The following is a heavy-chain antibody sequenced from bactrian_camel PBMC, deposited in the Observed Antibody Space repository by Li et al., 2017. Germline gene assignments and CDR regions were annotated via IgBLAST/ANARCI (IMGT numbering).Heavy chain of an antibody. Sequence: HVQLVESGGGSVQAGGSLRLSCVVFNYRTKWMAWFRQGLGNKREGVAMIDTSGHRTYYADSVNGRFTVSQDNAKNTVHLQMNSLKPEDSSMYYCAADPEWAASPSRCARLPTNFAYWGLGTQVTVS. CDR1: NYRTKW. CDR3: AADPEWAASPSRCARLPTNFAY. V-gene: IGHV3S53*01. J-gene: IGHJ6*01. CDR2: IDTSGHRT. D-gene: IGHD3*01.